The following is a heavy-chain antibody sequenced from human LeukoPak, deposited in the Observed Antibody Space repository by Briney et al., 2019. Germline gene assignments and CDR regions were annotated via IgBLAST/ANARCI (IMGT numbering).Heavy chain of an antibody. Sequence: PGGSLRLSCGASGFNFGSYWMTWVRQAPGKGLEWVSSISSSSSYIYYADSVKGRFTISRGNAKNSLYLQMNSLRVEDTAVYYCARALDDYGDYAYFDYWGQGTLVTVSS. V-gene: IGHV3-21*01. CDR1: GFNFGSYW. D-gene: IGHD4-17*01. CDR2: ISSSSSYI. J-gene: IGHJ4*02. CDR3: ARALDDYGDYAYFDY.